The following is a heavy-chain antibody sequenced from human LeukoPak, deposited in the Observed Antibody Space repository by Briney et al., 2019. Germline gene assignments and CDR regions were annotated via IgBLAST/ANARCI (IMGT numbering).Heavy chain of an antibody. J-gene: IGHJ4*02. Sequence: GGSLRLSCAASGFTFSSYGMNWVRRAPGKGLEWVSGITGSGGSTYYADSVKGRFTISRDNSKNTVYLQINSLTAEDTAVYFCGRDSRWAQPDYWGQGTLVTVSS. D-gene: IGHD5-24*01. CDR1: GFTFSSYG. V-gene: IGHV3-23*01. CDR2: ITGSGGST. CDR3: GRDSRWAQPDY.